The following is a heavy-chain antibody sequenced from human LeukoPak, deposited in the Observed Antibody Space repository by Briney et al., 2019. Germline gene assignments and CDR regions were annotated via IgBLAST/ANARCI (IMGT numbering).Heavy chain of an antibody. V-gene: IGHV1-46*01. CDR1: GYTFTSYY. CDR3: ATDARSGSYAFDI. D-gene: IGHD1-26*01. J-gene: IGHJ3*02. Sequence: ASVKVSCKASGYTFTSYYMHWVRQAPGQGLEWMGIINPSGGSTSYAQKFQGRVTMTRDMSTSTVYMELSSLRSEDTALYYCATDARSGSYAFDIWGQGTMVTVSS. CDR2: INPSGGST.